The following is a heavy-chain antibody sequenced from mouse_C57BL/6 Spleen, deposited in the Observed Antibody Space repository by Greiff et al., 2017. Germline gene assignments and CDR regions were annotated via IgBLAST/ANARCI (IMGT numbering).Heavy chain of an antibody. CDR3: ARIYYGNYYFDD. CDR1: GYTFTSYW. Sequence: VQLQQPGAELVKPGASVKLSCKASGYTFTSYWMHWVKQRPGQGLEWIGMIHPNSGSTNYNEKFKSKATLTVDKSSSTAYMQLSSLTSEDSAVYYCARIYYGNYYFDDWGQGTTLTVSS. V-gene: IGHV1-64*01. D-gene: IGHD2-1*01. J-gene: IGHJ2*01. CDR2: IHPNSGST.